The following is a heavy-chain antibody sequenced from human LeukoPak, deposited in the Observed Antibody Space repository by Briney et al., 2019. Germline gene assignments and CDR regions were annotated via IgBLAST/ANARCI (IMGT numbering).Heavy chain of an antibody. Sequence: QPGGSLRLSCAASGFTFSSYAMHWVRQAPGKGLEGVAVISYDGSNKYYADSVKGRFTISRDNSKNTLYLQMNSLRAEDTAVYYCARGIVMVTAVFQHWGQGTLVTVSS. V-gene: IGHV3-30-3*01. CDR2: ISYDGSNK. CDR3: ARGIVMVTAVFQH. CDR1: GFTFSSYA. J-gene: IGHJ1*01. D-gene: IGHD2-21*02.